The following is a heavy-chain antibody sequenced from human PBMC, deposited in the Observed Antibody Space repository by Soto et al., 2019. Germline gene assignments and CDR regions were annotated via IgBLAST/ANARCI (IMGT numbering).Heavy chain of an antibody. CDR1: GDSITSYY. CDR3: ARDRLGDYFDP. D-gene: IGHD6-6*01. J-gene: IGHJ4*02. V-gene: IGHV4-59*01. Sequence: SETLSLTCTVSGDSITSYYLNWIRQPPGKGLEWIGYIYYRGSTNYNPSLKSRVTISVDTSKNQFSLKLSSVTAADTAVYYCARDRLGDYFDPWGQGTLVTSPQ. CDR2: IYYRGST.